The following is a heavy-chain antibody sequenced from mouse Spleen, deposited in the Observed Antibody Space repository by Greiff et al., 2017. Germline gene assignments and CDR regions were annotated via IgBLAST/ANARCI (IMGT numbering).Heavy chain of an antibody. Sequence: VQLQQSGAELVKPGASVKMSCKASGYTFTSYWITWVKQRPGQGLEWIGDIYPGSGSTNYNEKFKSKATLTVDTSSSTAYMQLSSLTSEDSAVYYCARGSYYYGSSHQAWFAYWGQGTLVTVSA. CDR2: IYPGSGST. D-gene: IGHD1-1*01. V-gene: IGHV1-55*01. J-gene: IGHJ3*01. CDR1: GYTFTSYW. CDR3: ARGSYYYGSSHQAWFAY.